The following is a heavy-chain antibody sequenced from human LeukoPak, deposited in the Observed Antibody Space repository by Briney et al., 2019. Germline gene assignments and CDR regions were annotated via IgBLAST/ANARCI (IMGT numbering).Heavy chain of an antibody. CDR2: INWSGGST. V-gene: IGHV3-20*01. CDR3: ARAPITTPFYFDY. Sequence: PGGSLRLSCTASGFAFDEHGVSWVRQVPGKGLEWVSGINWSGGSTDYADPLRGRFTISRDDAKNSLYLHMDSLRAEDTALYDCARAPITTPFYFDYWGQGTLVTVSS. CDR1: GFAFDEHG. J-gene: IGHJ4*02. D-gene: IGHD3-10*01.